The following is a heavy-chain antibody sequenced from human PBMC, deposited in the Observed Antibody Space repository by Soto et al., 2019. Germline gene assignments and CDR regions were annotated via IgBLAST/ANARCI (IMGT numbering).Heavy chain of an antibody. D-gene: IGHD5-12*01. Sequence: QVQLVQSGAEVKKPGSSVKVSCKASGGTFSSYAISWVRQAPGQGLEWMGGIIPIFGTANYAQKFQGRVTNTADESTSTAYMELSSLRSEDTAVYYCARSGEMATIKDYYYCYGMDVLGQGTTVTVSS. CDR1: GGTFSSYA. CDR3: ARSGEMATIKDYYYCYGMDV. J-gene: IGHJ6*02. V-gene: IGHV1-69*01. CDR2: IIPIFGTA.